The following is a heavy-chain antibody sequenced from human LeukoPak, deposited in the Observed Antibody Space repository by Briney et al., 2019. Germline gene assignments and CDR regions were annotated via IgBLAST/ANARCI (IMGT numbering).Heavy chain of an antibody. V-gene: IGHV4-39*01. D-gene: IGHD6-13*01. CDR1: GGSISSSSYY. CDR2: IYYSGST. Sequence: SETLSLTCTVSGGSISSSSYYWGWIRQPPGKGLEWIGSIYYSGSTYYNPSLKSRVTISVDTSKNQFSLKLSSVTAADTAVYYCARLCCIAAAGTYYYYYMDVWGKGTTVTVSS. J-gene: IGHJ6*03. CDR3: ARLCCIAAAGTYYYYYMDV.